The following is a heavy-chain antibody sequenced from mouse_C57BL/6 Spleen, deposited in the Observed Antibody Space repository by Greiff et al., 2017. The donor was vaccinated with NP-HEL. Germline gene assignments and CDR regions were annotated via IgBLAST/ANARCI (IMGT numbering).Heavy chain of an antibody. CDR2: IYPGDGDT. Sequence: LVESGAELVKPGASVKISCKASGYAFSSYWMNWVKQRPGKGLEWIGQIYPGDGDTNYNGKFKGKATLTADKSSSTAYMQLSSLTSEDSAVYFCARGGSPEGFAYWGQGTLVTVSA. V-gene: IGHV1-80*01. CDR1: GYAFSSYW. CDR3: ARGGSPEGFAY. D-gene: IGHD1-1*01. J-gene: IGHJ3*01.